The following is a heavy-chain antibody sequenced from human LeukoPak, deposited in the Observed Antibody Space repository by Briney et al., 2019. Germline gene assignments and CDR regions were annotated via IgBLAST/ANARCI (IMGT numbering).Heavy chain of an antibody. Sequence: GGSLRLSCAASGFNFDTSVIHWVRQPLGKGLEWVAVMSPDGNYKNYGDSVRGRFTISRDNSKNTLYLQMNSLRPDDTAVYYCAKETGGWREFDYWGQGTLLTVSS. V-gene: IGHV3-30*18. CDR2: MSPDGNYK. CDR1: GFNFDTSV. D-gene: IGHD6-19*01. J-gene: IGHJ4*02. CDR3: AKETGGWREFDY.